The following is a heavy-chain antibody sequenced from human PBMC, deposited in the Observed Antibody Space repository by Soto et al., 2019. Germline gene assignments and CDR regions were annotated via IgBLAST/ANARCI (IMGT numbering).Heavy chain of an antibody. Sequence: PGGSLRLSCAASGFNLAEYAMHWVRQIPGKGLEWVSGISWGGGRIGNADSVKARLTISRDNAKKSLFLKMNSLRPEDTAVYYSAKVVVHYTQRGYYFYGMDVWGQGTTVTVSS. J-gene: IGHJ6*02. D-gene: IGHD2-15*01. CDR3: AKVVVHYTQRGYYFYGMDV. CDR2: ISWGGGRI. CDR1: GFNLAEYA. V-gene: IGHV3-9*01.